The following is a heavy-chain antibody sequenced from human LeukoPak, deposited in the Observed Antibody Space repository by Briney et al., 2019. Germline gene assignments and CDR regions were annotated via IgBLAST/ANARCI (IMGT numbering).Heavy chain of an antibody. D-gene: IGHD3-3*01. CDR1: GGSFSDYY. V-gene: IGHV4-34*01. CDR3: ASRKYDFWSASYPNWFDP. CDR2: INHSERT. Sequence: SETRSLTCAVYGGSFSDYYWSWIRQPPGKGLEWIGEINHSERTNYNPSLKSRVTISVDTSKNQFSLKLSSVTAADTAVYYCASRKYDFWSASYPNWFDPWGQGNLVTVSS. J-gene: IGHJ5*02.